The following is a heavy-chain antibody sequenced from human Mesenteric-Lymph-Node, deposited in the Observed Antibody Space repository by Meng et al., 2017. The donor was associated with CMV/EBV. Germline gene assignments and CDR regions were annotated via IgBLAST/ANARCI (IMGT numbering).Heavy chain of an antibody. CDR2: IYPDGST. V-gene: IGHV4-4*02. D-gene: IGHD3-22*01. Sequence: CAVPGCSLSSSSWWSWFRQPPGQGLEWIGEIYPDGSTNYNPSLTSRVTISLDKSKNQFSLKLTSMTAADTAFYYCASRDYYDRQPFDPWGQGTLVTVSS. J-gene: IGHJ5*02. CDR1: GCSLSSSSW. CDR3: ASRDYYDRQPFDP.